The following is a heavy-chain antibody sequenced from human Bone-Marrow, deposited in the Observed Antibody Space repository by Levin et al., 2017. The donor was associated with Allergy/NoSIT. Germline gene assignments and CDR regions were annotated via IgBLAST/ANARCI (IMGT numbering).Heavy chain of an antibody. D-gene: IGHD2-15*01. CDR2: ISHEGSTK. Sequence: GGSLRLSCAASGFTFSTYDMIWVRQAPGKGLEWLAVISHEGSTKYYVDSVRGRLTISRDNSKNTVYLQMNSLGPEDTAVYYCARPKGGYCSTSSCYSRGLDVWGQGNTVTVSS. CDR1: GFTFSTYD. V-gene: IGHV3-30*03. CDR3: ARPKGGYCSTSSCYSRGLDV. J-gene: IGHJ6*02.